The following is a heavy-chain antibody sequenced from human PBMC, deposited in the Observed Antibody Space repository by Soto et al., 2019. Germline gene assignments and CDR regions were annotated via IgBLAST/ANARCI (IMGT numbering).Heavy chain of an antibody. CDR2: IIPISTTA. Sequence: QVQLVQSGAEVKKPGSSVRVSCKASGGTFSTYGINWVRQAPEEGLEWMGGIIPISTTANYAQKFQGRVTITADESTSTAYMELSSLRSEDTAIYYCARATGEYYYYGMDVWGQGTSVTVSS. J-gene: IGHJ6*02. D-gene: IGHD7-27*01. CDR3: ARATGEYYYYGMDV. CDR1: GGTFSTYG. V-gene: IGHV1-69*01.